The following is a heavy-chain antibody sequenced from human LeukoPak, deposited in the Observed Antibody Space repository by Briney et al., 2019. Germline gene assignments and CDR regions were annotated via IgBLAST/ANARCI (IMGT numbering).Heavy chain of an antibody. CDR3: ARANWNDDAFDI. V-gene: IGHV4-59*08. D-gene: IGHD1-1*01. Sequence: SETLSLTCTVSGGSISSYYWSWIRQPPGKGLEWIGYIYYSGSTNYNPSLKSRVTISVDTSKNQFSLKLSSVTAADTAVYCCARANWNDDAFDIWGQGTMVTVSS. J-gene: IGHJ3*02. CDR2: IYYSGST. CDR1: GGSISSYY.